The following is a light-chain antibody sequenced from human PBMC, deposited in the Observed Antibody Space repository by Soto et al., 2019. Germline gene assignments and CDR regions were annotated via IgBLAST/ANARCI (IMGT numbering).Light chain of an antibody. Sequence: EIVLTQSPASLSLSPGERATLSCRASQSVDSYLVWYQQKPGQAPRLLIFGASDRATGIPARFSGSGSGTDFTLTINSLEPEDFAVYYSQQRSKWPITFGQGTRLEIK. CDR2: GAS. V-gene: IGKV3-11*01. CDR3: QQRSKWPIT. CDR1: QSVDSY. J-gene: IGKJ5*01.